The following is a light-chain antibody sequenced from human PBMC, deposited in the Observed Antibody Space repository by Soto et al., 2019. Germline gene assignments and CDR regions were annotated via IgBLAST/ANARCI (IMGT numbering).Light chain of an antibody. CDR3: QHYGSSPWT. J-gene: IGKJ1*01. CDR2: GAS. V-gene: IGKV3-20*01. Sequence: EMVFTQSPGTLSLSPGERATLSCRASQSVATYYLGWFQQKAGQAPRLLIYGASSRATGIPDRFSGSGSGTHFTLTISRLEPEDFAVYYCQHYGSSPWTFGQGTKVDIK. CDR1: QSVATYY.